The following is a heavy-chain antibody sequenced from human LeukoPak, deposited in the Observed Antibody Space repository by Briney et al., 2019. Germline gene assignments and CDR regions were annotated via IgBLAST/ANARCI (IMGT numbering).Heavy chain of an antibody. CDR3: ARGGAGTTGYYYYYYMDV. J-gene: IGHJ6*03. V-gene: IGHV4-59*01. D-gene: IGHD1-1*01. CDR1: GGSISSYY. Sequence: SETLSLTCTVSGGSISSYYWSWIRQPPGKGLEWIGYIYYSGSTNYNPPLKSRVTISVDTSKNQFSLKLSSVTAADTAVYYCARGGAGTTGYYYYYYMDVWGKGTTVTISS. CDR2: IYYSGST.